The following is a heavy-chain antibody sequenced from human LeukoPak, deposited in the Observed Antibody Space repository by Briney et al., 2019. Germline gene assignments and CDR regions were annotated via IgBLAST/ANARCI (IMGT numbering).Heavy chain of an antibody. J-gene: IGHJ4*02. Sequence: GRSLRLSCAASGFTFSSYAMHWGRQAPGKGLEWVAVISYDGSNKYYADSVKGRFTISRDNSKNTLYLQMNSLRAEDTAVYYCASGQLRYFDWLLRFDYWGQGTLVTVSS. V-gene: IGHV3-30*04. CDR2: ISYDGSNK. CDR3: ASGQLRYFDWLLRFDY. CDR1: GFTFSSYA. D-gene: IGHD3-9*01.